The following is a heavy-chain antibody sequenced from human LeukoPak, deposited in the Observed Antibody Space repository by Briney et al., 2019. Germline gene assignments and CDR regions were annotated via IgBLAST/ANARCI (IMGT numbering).Heavy chain of an antibody. CDR2: IYYSGST. J-gene: IGHJ4*02. D-gene: IGHD6-13*01. CDR3: ASLSGQQLTLDY. Sequence: KCSETLSLTCTVSGGSISSYYWSWIRQPPGKGLEWIGYIYYSGSTNYNPSLKSRVTISVDTSKNQFSLKLSSVTAADTAVYYCASLSGQQLTLDYWGQGTQLTVSS. CDR1: GGSISSYY. V-gene: IGHV4-59*01.